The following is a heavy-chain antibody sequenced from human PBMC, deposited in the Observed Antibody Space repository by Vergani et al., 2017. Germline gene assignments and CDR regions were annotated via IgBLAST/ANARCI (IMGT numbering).Heavy chain of an antibody. V-gene: IGHV3-23*01. CDR3: ASNYYYYYMDV. CDR1: GFTFSSYA. CDR2: ISGSGGST. Sequence: EVQLLESGGGLVQPGGSLRLSCAASGFTFSSYAMSWVRQAPGKGLEWVSAISGSGGSTNYAESVKGVFTIPRDNTKNTLYLQMNSRRAAYTAVYYCASNYYYYYMDVWGKGTTVTVSS. J-gene: IGHJ6*03.